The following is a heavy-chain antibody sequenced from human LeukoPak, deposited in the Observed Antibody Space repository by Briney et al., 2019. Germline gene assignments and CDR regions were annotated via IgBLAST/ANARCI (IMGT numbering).Heavy chain of an antibody. J-gene: IGHJ4*02. V-gene: IGHV3-7*01. CDR2: IKEDGSEK. CDR1: GFTFSSFW. D-gene: IGHD3-22*01. CDR3: ARWGIWYDSKGYPDC. Sequence: GGSLRLSCAASGFTFSSFWVTWVRQAPGKGLEWVAHIKEDGSEKYYVDSVKGRFTISRDNAKNSLYLQVNSLRAEDTAVYYCARWGIWYDSKGYPDCWGQGTLVTVSS.